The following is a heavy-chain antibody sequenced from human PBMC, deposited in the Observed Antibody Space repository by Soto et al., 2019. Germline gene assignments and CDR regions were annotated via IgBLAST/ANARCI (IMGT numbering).Heavy chain of an antibody. Sequence: SVKVSCKASGGTFSSYAISWVRQAPGQGFEWMGGIIPIFGTANYAQKFQGRVTITADESTSTAYMELSSLSSVTAADTAVYYCARGNGDFGGNWFDPWGQGTLVTVSS. CDR3: ARGNGDFGGNWFDP. J-gene: IGHJ5*02. V-gene: IGHV1-69*13. CDR1: GGTFSSYA. D-gene: IGHD3-3*01. CDR2: IIPIFGTA.